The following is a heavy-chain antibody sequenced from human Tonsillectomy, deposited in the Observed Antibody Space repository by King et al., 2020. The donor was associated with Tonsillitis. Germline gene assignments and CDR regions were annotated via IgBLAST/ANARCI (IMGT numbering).Heavy chain of an antibody. Sequence: LVQSGAEVKKPGASVKISCKASGYTFTTHFMHWVRQAPGQGLEWLGIINPGGGRPTYAQKFQGRVIMTRDASTRTVNMDLRSLRSEDTAIYYCARDGLRSPIGDAFDLWGQGKMVTVTS. CDR3: ARDGLRSPIGDAFDL. D-gene: IGHD3-3*01. CDR2: INPGGGRP. V-gene: IGHV1-46*01. J-gene: IGHJ3*01. CDR1: GYTFTTHF.